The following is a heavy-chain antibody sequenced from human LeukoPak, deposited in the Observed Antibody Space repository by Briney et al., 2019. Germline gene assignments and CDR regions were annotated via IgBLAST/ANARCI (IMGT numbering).Heavy chain of an antibody. CDR2: IYSRGMT. J-gene: IGHJ3*02. D-gene: IGHD2-2*01. CDR3: ARDLFYCSSTSCYPSDAFDI. CDR1: GFTVSSSF. Sequence: GGSLRLSCAASGFTVSSSFMTWVRQAPGKGLEWVSVIYSRGMTFYADSVKGRFTISRENSKNTLYLQMNSLRAEDTAVYYCARDLFYCSSTSCYPSDAFDIWGQGTMVTVSS. V-gene: IGHV3-66*01.